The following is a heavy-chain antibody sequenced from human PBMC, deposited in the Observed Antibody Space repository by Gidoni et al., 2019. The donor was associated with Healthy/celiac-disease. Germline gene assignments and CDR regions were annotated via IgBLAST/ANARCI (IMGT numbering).Heavy chain of an antibody. CDR1: GGSFSGYY. D-gene: IGHD6-6*01. Sequence: QVQLQQWGAGLLKPSETLSLTCAVYGGSFSGYYWSWIRQPPGKGLEWIGEINHSGSTNYNPSLKSRVTISVDTSKNQFSLKLSSVTAADTAVYYCARENRAAARPRGYYYYGMDVWGQGTTVTVSS. J-gene: IGHJ6*02. V-gene: IGHV4-34*01. CDR2: INHSGST. CDR3: ARENRAAARPRGYYYYGMDV.